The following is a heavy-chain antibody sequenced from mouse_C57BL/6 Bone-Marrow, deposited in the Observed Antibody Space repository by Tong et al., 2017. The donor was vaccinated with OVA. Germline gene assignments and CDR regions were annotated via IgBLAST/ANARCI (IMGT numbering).Heavy chain of an antibody. Sequence: EVQLQESGGGLVQPGESLKLSCESNEYEFPSHDMSWVRKTPEKRLELVAAINSDGGSTYYPDTMERRFIISRDNTKKTRYLQMSSLRSEDTALYYCARQYDEGGLYFDYWGQGTTLTVSS. J-gene: IGHJ2*01. V-gene: IGHV5-2*01. CDR3: ARQYDEGGLYFDY. D-gene: IGHD2-14*01. CDR1: EYEFPSHD. CDR2: INSDGGST.